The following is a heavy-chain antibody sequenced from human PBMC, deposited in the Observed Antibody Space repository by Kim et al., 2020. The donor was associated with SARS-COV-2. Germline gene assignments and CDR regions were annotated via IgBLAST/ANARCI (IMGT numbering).Heavy chain of an antibody. V-gene: IGHV3-30*18. Sequence: GGSLRLSCAASGFTFSSYGMHWVRQAPGKGLEWVAVISYDGSNKYYADSVKGRFTISRDNSKNTLYLQMNSLRAEDTAVYYCAKDRAPAQSGYDYPDYWG. J-gene: IGHJ4*01. D-gene: IGHD5-12*01. CDR1: GFTFSSYG. CDR2: ISYDGSNK. CDR3: AKDRAPAQSGYDYPDY.